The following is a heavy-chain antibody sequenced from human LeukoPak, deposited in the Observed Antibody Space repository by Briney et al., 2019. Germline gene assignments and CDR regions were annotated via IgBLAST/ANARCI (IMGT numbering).Heavy chain of an antibody. CDR1: GGSFSGYY. CDR3: ARVRSTMVRGVTSWFDP. D-gene: IGHD3-10*01. CDR2: INHSGST. V-gene: IGHV4-34*01. Sequence: SETLSLTCAVYGGSFSGYYWSWIRQPPGKGLEWIGEINHSGSTNRNPSLKSRVTMSVDTSKNQFSLQLSSVTAADTAVYYCARVRSTMVRGVTSWFDPWGQGTLVTVS. J-gene: IGHJ5*02.